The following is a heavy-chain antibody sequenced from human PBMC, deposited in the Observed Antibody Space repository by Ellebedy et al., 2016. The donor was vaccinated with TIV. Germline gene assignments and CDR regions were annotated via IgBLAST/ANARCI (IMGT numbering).Heavy chain of an antibody. CDR1: GFTFSSYG. D-gene: IGHD6-13*01. Sequence: GGSLRLXXAASGFTFSSYGMHWVRQAPGRGLEWVAVISYDGRNEYYADSVKGRFTISRDDSKNTLYLQMNSLRPEDTAVYYCAKDGPRSLVHYLDSWGQGTLVTVSS. V-gene: IGHV3-30*18. J-gene: IGHJ4*02. CDR2: ISYDGRNE. CDR3: AKDGPRSLVHYLDS.